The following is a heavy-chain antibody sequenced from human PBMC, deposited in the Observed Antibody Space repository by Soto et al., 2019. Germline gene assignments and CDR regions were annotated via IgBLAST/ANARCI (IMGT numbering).Heavy chain of an antibody. J-gene: IGHJ4*02. CDR1: GESVSGYS. V-gene: IGHV4-34*12. CDR2: VFYTGFT. Sequence: SETLSLTCAVYGESVSGYSWSWIRQPPGKGLEWIGGVFYTGFTSYNPSLESRVSVSVDTSKNQFSLKVSGVSAADTAVYYCATSQKGYNWNYFDHWGQGALVTVSS. D-gene: IGHD1-20*01. CDR3: ATSQKGYNWNYFDH.